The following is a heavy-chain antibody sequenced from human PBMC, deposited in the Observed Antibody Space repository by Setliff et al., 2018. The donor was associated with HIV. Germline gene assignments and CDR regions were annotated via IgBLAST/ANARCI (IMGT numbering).Heavy chain of an antibody. CDR2: INDNGST. CDR1: GGSFSGYY. D-gene: IGHD2-21*01. Sequence: SETLSLTCAVYGGSFSGYYWSWIRRPPGKGLEWIGEINDNGSTNYNPSLKSRVTISVDTSKNQFSLRLNSVTAADTAVYFCARVGLAYSGDMDVWGKGTTVTVSS. J-gene: IGHJ6*03. V-gene: IGHV4-34*01. CDR3: ARVGLAYSGDMDV.